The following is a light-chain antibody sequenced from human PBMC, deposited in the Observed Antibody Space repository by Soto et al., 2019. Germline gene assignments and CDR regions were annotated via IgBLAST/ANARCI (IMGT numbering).Light chain of an antibody. V-gene: IGKV3-15*01. CDR2: GAS. CDR3: QQYNNWPQT. Sequence: VLTQAPDTLSVSPGERATLSCRASQAINNNVAWYQLKDGQVPRLLIYGASTRAADVPARFSGGGSGTEFPLTISSLQSEDFAEYHCQQYNNWPQTFGQGTKVEIK. CDR1: QAINNN. J-gene: IGKJ1*01.